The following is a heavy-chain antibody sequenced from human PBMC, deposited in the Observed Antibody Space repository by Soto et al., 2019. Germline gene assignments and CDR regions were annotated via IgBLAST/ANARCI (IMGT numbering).Heavy chain of an antibody. Sequence: QVQLQESGPGLVKPSQTLSLTCTVSGGSISSGGYYWSWIRQHPGKGLEWIGYIYYSGSTYYNPSLKSRVTISVDTSKNQFSLKLSSVTAADTAVYYCARNGFPTLGGVIVYYFDYWGQGTLVTVSS. D-gene: IGHD3-16*02. J-gene: IGHJ4*02. CDR3: ARNGFPTLGGVIVYYFDY. V-gene: IGHV4-31*03. CDR1: GGSISSGGYY. CDR2: IYYSGST.